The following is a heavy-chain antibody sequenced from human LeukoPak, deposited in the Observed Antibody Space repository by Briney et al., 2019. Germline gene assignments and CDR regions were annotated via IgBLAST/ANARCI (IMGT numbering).Heavy chain of an antibody. Sequence: GGSLRLSCAASGFSFSSYSMHWGRQAPGKGLEYVSAITSDGVSTYYANSVKGRFTISRDNSKNTLYLQLGSLRAEDMAVYYCARDGFGSTGYFDLWGRGTLVTVSS. CDR1: GFSFSSYS. J-gene: IGHJ2*01. CDR2: ITSDGVST. V-gene: IGHV3-64*01. D-gene: IGHD2-2*03. CDR3: ARDGFGSTGYFDL.